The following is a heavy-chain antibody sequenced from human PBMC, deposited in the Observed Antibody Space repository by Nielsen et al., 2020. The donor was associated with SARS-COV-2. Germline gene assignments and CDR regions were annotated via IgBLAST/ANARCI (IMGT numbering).Heavy chain of an antibody. V-gene: IGHV4-34*01. CDR1: GGSFSGYY. J-gene: IGHJ3*02. Sequence: SETLSLTCAVYGGSFSGYYWSWIRQPPGKGLEWIGAINHSGSTNYNPPLKSRVTISVDTSKNQFSLKLTSVTAADTAVYYCAGFISPDYGDYVDAFDIWGQGTMVTVSS. D-gene: IGHD4-17*01. CDR2: INHSGST. CDR3: AGFISPDYGDYVDAFDI.